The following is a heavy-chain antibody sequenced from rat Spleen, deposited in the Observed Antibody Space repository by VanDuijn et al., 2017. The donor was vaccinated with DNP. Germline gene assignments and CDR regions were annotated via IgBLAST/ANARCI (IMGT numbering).Heavy chain of an antibody. V-gene: IGHV2-16*01. J-gene: IGHJ1*01. CDR2: VWSGGSI. CDR1: GFSLTNFG. D-gene: IGHD1-3*01. Sequence: QVQLKESGPGLVQPSQTLSLSCTVSGFSLTNFGISWVRQPPGKGLEWIGAVWSGGSIDYNATLNSRLSVSRDITKSQVFLKLTRLRPEDTAVYSCARFPPGYFSYRDWYFDLWGPGIMVTVSS. CDR3: ARFPPGYFSYRDWYFDL.